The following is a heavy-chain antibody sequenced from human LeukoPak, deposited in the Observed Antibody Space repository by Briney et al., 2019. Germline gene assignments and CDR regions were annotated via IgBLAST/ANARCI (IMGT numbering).Heavy chain of an antibody. CDR1: GGSISSGSYY. CDR3: ARLSRHGSGSS. CDR2: IYTSGST. D-gene: IGHD3-10*01. J-gene: IGHJ4*02. V-gene: IGHV4-61*02. Sequence: SETLSLTXTVSGGSISSGSYYWSWIRQPAGKGLEWIGRIYTSGSTNYNPSLKSRVTISVDTSKNQFSLKLSSVTAADTAVYYCARLSRHGSGSSWGQGTLVAVSS.